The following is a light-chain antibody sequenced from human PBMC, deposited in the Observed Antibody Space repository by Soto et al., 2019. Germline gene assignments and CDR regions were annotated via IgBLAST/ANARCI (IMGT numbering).Light chain of an antibody. Sequence: DVQRSQSPSSLSACVRGRVTITCRASQSISGSLNWYQQKPGKAPKLLIYGASTLQSGVPSMFSGSGSGTDYTLIISRQQPEDVVTYYCQQSYRTPTFGQGTRLEIK. CDR2: GAS. V-gene: IGKV1-39*01. CDR3: QQSYRTPT. CDR1: QSISGS. J-gene: IGKJ5*01.